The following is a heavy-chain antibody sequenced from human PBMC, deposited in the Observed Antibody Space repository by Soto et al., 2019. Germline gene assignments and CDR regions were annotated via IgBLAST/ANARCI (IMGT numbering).Heavy chain of an antibody. Sequence: QVQLVESGGGVVQPGRSLRLSCAASGFTFSSYGMHWVRQAPGKGLEWVAVISYYGSNNYYADSVKGRFTISRDNTKNTLYLQMSSMRAEDTAVYYCGKDPIPGIEFLCYYYYGMDVWGQGTTVTVSS. CDR2: ISYYGSNN. V-gene: IGHV3-30*18. D-gene: IGHD3-3*02. CDR3: GKDPIPGIEFLCYYYYGMDV. CDR1: GFTFSSYG. J-gene: IGHJ6*02.